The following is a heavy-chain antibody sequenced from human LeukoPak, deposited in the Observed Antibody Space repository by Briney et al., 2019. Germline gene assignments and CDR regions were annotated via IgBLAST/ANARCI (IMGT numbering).Heavy chain of an antibody. CDR1: GFTFSSYA. D-gene: IGHD3-22*01. V-gene: IGHV3-23*01. Sequence: PGASLRPSCAASGFTFSSYAMSWVRQAPGKGLEWVSAISGSGGSTYYADSVKGRFTISRDNSKNTLYLQMNSLRAEDTAVYYCAKDRRKYYYDSSGYFLFDYWGQGTLVTVSS. CDR3: AKDRRKYYYDSSGYFLFDY. J-gene: IGHJ4*02. CDR2: ISGSGGST.